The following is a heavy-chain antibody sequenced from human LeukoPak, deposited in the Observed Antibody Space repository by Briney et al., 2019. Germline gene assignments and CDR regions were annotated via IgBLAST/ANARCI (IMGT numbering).Heavy chain of an antibody. J-gene: IGHJ4*02. D-gene: IGHD3-22*01. V-gene: IGHV3-7*03. CDR1: GFTFSSCW. CDR3: AIPLDYYDSSGYHQGGD. CDR2: IKEDGTKK. Sequence: GGSLRLSCAASGFTFSSCWMTWVRQAPGKGLEWVANIKEDGTKKNYVDSVKGRFTIFRDNAKNSLYLQMNSLRAEDTAVYYCAIPLDYYDSSGYHQGGDWGQGTLVTVSS.